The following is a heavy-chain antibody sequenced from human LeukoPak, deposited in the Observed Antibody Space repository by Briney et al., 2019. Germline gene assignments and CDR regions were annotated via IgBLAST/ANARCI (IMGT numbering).Heavy chain of an antibody. V-gene: IGHV5-51*01. J-gene: IGHJ4*02. D-gene: IGHD1-14*01. CDR3: ARNNREYASDPPLDY. CDR1: GYTFTTYW. Sequence: GESLKISCKGSGYTFTTYWIAWVRQMPGKGLEWMGIIYPGDSDTRYSPSFQGQVTISADKSISTAYLQWSSLKASDTAMYYCARNNREYASDPPLDYWGQGTLVTGFS. CDR2: IYPGDSDT.